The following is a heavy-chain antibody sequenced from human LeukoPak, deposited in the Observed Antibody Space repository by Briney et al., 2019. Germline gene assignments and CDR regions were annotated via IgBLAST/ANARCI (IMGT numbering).Heavy chain of an antibody. CDR2: IHYSGSS. J-gene: IGHJ4*02. CDR1: GGSISSSSYY. D-gene: IGHD6-19*01. Sequence: SETLSLTCTVSGGSISSSSYYWGWIRPPPGKGLEWIGSIHYSGSSIYNPSLESRVTISVDTSKNQFSLKVSSVNAADTAVYYCARNTGFSSGCYDYWGQGTLVTVSS. CDR3: ARNTGFSSGCYDY. V-gene: IGHV4-39*01.